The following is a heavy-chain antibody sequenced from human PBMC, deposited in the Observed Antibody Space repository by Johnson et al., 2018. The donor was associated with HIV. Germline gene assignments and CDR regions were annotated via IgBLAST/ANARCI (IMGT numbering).Heavy chain of an antibody. CDR1: GFTVSSNY. V-gene: IGHV3-66*03. Sequence: VQLVESGGGLIQPGGSLRLSCAASGFTVSSNYMSWVRQAPGKGLEWVSVIYSGGRTYYADSVKGRFTISRDNSRNTLYLQMNSLRVEDTAVYYCARGSRYTYDNDDAYLLHAFDFWGQGTMVTVSS. J-gene: IGHJ3*01. CDR2: IYSGGRT. CDR3: ARGSRYTYDNDDAYLLHAFDF. D-gene: IGHD3-22*01.